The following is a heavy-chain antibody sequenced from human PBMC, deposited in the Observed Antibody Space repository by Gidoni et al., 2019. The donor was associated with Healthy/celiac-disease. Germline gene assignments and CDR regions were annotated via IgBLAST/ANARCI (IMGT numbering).Heavy chain of an antibody. D-gene: IGHD1-26*01. V-gene: IGHV4-59*12. Sequence: QVQLQESGPGLVKPSETLSLTCTVSGGSISSYYWSWIRQPPGKGLEWIGYIYYSGSTNYNPSLKSRVTISVDTSKNQFSLKLSSVTAADTAVYYCARERVGAKDYWGQGTLVTVSS. CDR3: ARERVGAKDY. J-gene: IGHJ4*02. CDR1: GGSISSYY. CDR2: IYYSGST.